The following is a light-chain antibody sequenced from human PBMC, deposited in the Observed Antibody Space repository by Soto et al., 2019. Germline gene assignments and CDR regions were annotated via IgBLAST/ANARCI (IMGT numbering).Light chain of an antibody. Sequence: EIVLTQSPGTLSLSPGERATLSCRASQSVRSGYLAWYQHKPGQAPRLLIYGTSSRATGIPDRFSGSGSGTDFTLTISRLEPEDFAVYYCQKYGSTFRTFRQGTKVDSK. V-gene: IGKV3-20*01. CDR1: QSVRSGY. CDR3: QKYGSTFRT. J-gene: IGKJ1*01. CDR2: GTS.